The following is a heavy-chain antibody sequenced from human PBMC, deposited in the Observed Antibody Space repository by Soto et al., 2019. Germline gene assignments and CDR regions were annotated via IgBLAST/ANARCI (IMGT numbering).Heavy chain of an antibody. V-gene: IGHV1-69*11. CDR3: ARASNYYGRGLSWFDS. Sequence: SVKVSCKASGGSFNSHAYSWVRRAPGQGLERMGKIVPVLGTPNSAPKFQARLTITADESTSTVHMEVSRLTSDDTAVYYCARASNYYGRGLSWFDSWGQGTMVTVSS. J-gene: IGHJ5*01. CDR1: GGSFNSHA. D-gene: IGHD3-10*01. CDR2: IVPVLGTP.